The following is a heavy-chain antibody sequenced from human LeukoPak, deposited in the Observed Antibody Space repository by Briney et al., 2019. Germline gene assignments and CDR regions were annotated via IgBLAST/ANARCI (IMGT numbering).Heavy chain of an antibody. J-gene: IGHJ4*02. CDR1: GFTFSSFG. D-gene: IGHD1-14*01. V-gene: IGHV3-74*01. CDR2: INSDGSSM. Sequence: PGRSLRLSCAASGFTFSSFGMHWVRQAPGKGLVWVSRINSDGSSMSYADSVKGRFTISRDNAKNTLYLQMNSLRAEDTAVYYCARVLGLVRATEPPGYWGQGTLVTVSP. CDR3: ARVLGLVRATEPPGY.